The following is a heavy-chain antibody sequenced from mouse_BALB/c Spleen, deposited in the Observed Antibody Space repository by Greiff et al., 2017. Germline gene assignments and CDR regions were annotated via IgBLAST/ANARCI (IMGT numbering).Heavy chain of an antibody. CDR1: GFTFSSYT. Sequence: EVQLVESGGGLVQPGGSLKLSCAASGFTFSSYTMSWVRQTPEKRLEWVAYISNGGGSTYYPDTVKGRFTISRDNAKNTLYLQMSSLKSEDTAMYYCARSYRSYYFDYWGQGTTLTVSS. J-gene: IGHJ2*01. CDR2: ISNGGGST. V-gene: IGHV5-12-2*01. CDR3: ARSYRSYYFDY. D-gene: IGHD2-14*01.